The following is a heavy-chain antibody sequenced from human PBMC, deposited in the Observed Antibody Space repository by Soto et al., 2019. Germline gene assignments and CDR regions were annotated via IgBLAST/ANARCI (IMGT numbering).Heavy chain of an antibody. CDR2: ISNSGST. J-gene: IGHJ4*02. V-gene: IGHV4-30-4*01. D-gene: IGHD5-18*01. CDR1: GGSVTSDEDY. Sequence: PSETLSLTCTVSGGSVTSDEDYWTWIRQSPGKGLEWIGYISNSGSTGYNPSLKTRLSMSVDRSKKQFTLRLTSVTAADTAVYFCATESGSTYGYFDHWGQGTQVTVSS. CDR3: ATESGSTYGYFDH.